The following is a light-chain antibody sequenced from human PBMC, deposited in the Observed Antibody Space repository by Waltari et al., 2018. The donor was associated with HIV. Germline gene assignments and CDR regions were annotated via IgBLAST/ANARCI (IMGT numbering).Light chain of an antibody. CDR3: SSYTSSSTLYV. V-gene: IGLV2-14*01. CDR1: SSDVGGYNY. Sequence: QSALTQPASVSGSPGPSIPISFTGTSSDVGGYNYVSWYQQHPGKAPKLMISEVSNRPSGVTNRFSGSKSGNTASLTISGLQVEDEADYYCSSYTSSSTLYVFGTGTKVTVL. CDR2: EVS. J-gene: IGLJ1*01.